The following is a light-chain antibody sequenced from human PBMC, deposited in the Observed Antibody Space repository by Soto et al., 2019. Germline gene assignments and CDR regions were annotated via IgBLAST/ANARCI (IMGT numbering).Light chain of an antibody. J-gene: IGLJ1*01. CDR3: SSYAGSNKSV. CDR1: SSDVGGYNF. Sequence: QSMLTQPPSASGSPGQSVTISCTGTSSDVGGYNFVSWYQQHPGKAPKLIISEVSKRPSGVPARFSGSKSGKTASLTFSGLQPEDEADYSCSSYAGSNKSVFGTGTKVTAL. V-gene: IGLV2-8*01. CDR2: EVS.